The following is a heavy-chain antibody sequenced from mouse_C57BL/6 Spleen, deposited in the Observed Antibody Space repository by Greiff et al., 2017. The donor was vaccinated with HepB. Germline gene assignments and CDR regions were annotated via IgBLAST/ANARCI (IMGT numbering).Heavy chain of an antibody. D-gene: IGHD2-1*01. Sequence: QVQLQQSGPELVKPGASVKISCKASGYAFSSSWMNWVKQRPGKGLEWIGRIYPGDGDTNYNGKFKGKATLTADKSSSPAYMQLSSLTSEDSAVYFCAGGGNDFDVWGTGTTVTVSS. CDR3: AGGGNDFDV. CDR2: IYPGDGDT. V-gene: IGHV1-82*01. CDR1: GYAFSSSW. J-gene: IGHJ1*03.